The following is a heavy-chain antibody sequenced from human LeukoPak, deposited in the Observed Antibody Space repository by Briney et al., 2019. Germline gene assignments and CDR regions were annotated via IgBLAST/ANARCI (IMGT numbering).Heavy chain of an antibody. D-gene: IGHD3-16*01. CDR2: IGSSSSSI. CDR3: ARDGGGWYFDY. CDR1: GFSFSNYD. J-gene: IGHJ4*02. Sequence: GGSLRLSCAASGFSFSNYDMNWVRQAPGKGLEWVSYIGSSSSSIYYADSVKGRFYISRDNAKNSLYLQMNSLRAEDAAAYYCARDGGGWYFDYWGPGTLVTVSS. V-gene: IGHV3-48*01.